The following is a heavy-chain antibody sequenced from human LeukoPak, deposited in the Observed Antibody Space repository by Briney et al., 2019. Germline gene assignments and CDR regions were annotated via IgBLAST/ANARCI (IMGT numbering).Heavy chain of an antibody. V-gene: IGHV3-49*04. J-gene: IGHJ4*02. CDR3: STSGSYSNTNFDY. D-gene: IGHD1-26*01. CDR1: GFTFGDYA. CDR2: IRSKAYGGTT. Sequence: PGRSLRLSCTASGFTFGDYAMSWVRQAPGKGLEWVGFIRSKAYGGTTEYAASVKGRFTISRDDSKSIAYLQMNSLKTEDTAVYYCSTSGSYSNTNFDYWGQGTLVTVSS.